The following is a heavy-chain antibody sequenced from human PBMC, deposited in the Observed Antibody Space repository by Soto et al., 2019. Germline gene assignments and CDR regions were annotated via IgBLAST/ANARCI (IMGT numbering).Heavy chain of an antibody. J-gene: IGHJ5*02. CDR1: GGSISSGGYY. CDR2: IYYSGST. CDR3: ARGRNDYGDYIGSWWFDP. V-gene: IGHV4-31*03. Sequence: QVQLQESGPGLVKPSQTLSLTCTVSGGSISSGGYYWSWIRQHPGKGLEWIGYIYYSGSTYYNPSLKSRVTISVDTSKNQFSLKLSSVTAADTAVYYCARGRNDYGDYIGSWWFDPWGQGTLVTVSS. D-gene: IGHD4-17*01.